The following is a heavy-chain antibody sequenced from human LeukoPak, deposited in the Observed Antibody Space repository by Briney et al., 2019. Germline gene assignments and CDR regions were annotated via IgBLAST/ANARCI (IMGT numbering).Heavy chain of an antibody. J-gene: IGHJ4*02. CDR2: IYHSGST. V-gene: IGHV4-38-2*02. CDR3: ASVGGDCSGGSCYSFRYFDY. CDR1: GYSISSGYY. D-gene: IGHD2-15*01. Sequence: SETLSLTCTVSGYSISSGYYWGWIRQPPGKGLEWIGSIYHSGSTYYNPSLKSRVTISVDTSKNQFSLKLSSVTAADTAVYYCASVGGDCSGGSCYSFRYFDYWGQGTLVTVSS.